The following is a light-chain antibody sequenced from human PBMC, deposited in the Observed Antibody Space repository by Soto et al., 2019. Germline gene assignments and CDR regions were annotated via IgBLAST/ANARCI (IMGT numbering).Light chain of an antibody. CDR3: QQYGSSPPT. CDR1: QSVTSSY. V-gene: IGKV3-20*01. CDR2: GAS. J-gene: IGKJ1*01. Sequence: EIVLTQSPATLSLSPGERATLSCRASQSVTSSYLAWYQQKPGQAPRLLIYGASSRATGIPDRFSGSGSGTDFTLTISRLEPEDFAVYYCQQYGSSPPTFGKGTKVEIK.